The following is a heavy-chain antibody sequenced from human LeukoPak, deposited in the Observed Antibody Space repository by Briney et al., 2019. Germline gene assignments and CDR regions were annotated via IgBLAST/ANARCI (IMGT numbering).Heavy chain of an antibody. D-gene: IGHD3-16*01. Sequence: SETLSLTCTVSGGSISSYYWSWIRQPPGKGLEWIGFIYDSGSTNYNPSLKSRVTISVDTSKNQFSLKLSSVTAADTAVYYCARGNYVWGSGFDYWGQGTLVTVSS. V-gene: IGHV4-59*01. CDR1: GGSISSYY. CDR2: IYDSGST. J-gene: IGHJ4*02. CDR3: ARGNYVWGSGFDY.